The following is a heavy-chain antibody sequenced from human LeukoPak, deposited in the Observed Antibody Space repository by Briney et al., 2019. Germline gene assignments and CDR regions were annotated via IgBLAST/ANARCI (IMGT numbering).Heavy chain of an antibody. CDR2: IYTSGST. CDR3: ARVLLNTPVVGGDYGYWFDP. V-gene: IGHV4-4*07. CDR1: GGSVSSYY. D-gene: IGHD4-17*01. Sequence: SETLSLTCTVSGGSVSSYYWSWIRQPAGKGLEWIGRIYTSGSTNYNPSLKSRVTMSVDTSKNQFSLKLSSVTAADTAVYYCARVLLNTPVVGGDYGYWFDPWGQGTLVTVSP. J-gene: IGHJ5*02.